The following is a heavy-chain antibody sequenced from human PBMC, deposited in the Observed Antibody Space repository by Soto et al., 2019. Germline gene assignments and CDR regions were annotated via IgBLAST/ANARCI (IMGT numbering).Heavy chain of an antibody. CDR3: ARDRSGWYDSGANDAFDI. CDR2: IWYDGSNK. Sequence: QVQLVESGGGVVQPGRSLRLSCAASGFTFSSYGMHWVRQAPGKGLEWVAVIWYDGSNKYYADSVKGRFTISRDNSKNTLYLQMNSLRAEDTAVYYCARDRSGWYDSGANDAFDIWGQRTMVTVSS. D-gene: IGHD6-19*01. CDR1: GFTFSSYG. J-gene: IGHJ3*02. V-gene: IGHV3-33*01.